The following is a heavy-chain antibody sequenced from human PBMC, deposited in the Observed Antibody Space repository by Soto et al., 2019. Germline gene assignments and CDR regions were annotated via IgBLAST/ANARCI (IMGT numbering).Heavy chain of an antibody. CDR3: ARGVSSGP. J-gene: IGHJ5*02. CDR2: MNPNSGNT. Sequence: QVQLVQSGAEVKQPGASVTVSCKASGYTFTSYDIHWVRQATGQGLEWMGWMNPNSGNTGNAQKFQGRVTMTRNTSRGTAYMELSSLRSEGTAVYYCARGVSSGPWGQGTLVTVSS. CDR1: GYTFTSYD. V-gene: IGHV1-8*01.